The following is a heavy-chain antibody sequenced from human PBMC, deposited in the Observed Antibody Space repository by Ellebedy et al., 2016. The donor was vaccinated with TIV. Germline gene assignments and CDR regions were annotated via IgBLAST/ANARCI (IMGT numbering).Heavy chain of an antibody. J-gene: IGHJ6*02. Sequence: AASVKVSCKASGYAFMSHYMHWVRQAPGQGLEWMGIINPSGGGTTYSQKFQGRVTMTRDTSTTTGYLELRSLTSEDTAVYYCARDRDGNYDAYYGMDVWGQGTTVTVS. CDR1: GYAFMSHY. CDR3: ARDRDGNYDAYYGMDV. V-gene: IGHV1-46*01. D-gene: IGHD4-17*01. CDR2: INPSGGGT.